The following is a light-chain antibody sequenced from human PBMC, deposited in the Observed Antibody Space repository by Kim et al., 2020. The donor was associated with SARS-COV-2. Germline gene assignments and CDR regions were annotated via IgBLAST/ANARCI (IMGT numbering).Light chain of an antibody. CDR2: DAS. Sequence: DIQMTQSPSSLSASVGDRVTITCRASQGISNWLNWYQQKPGKAPKLLIYDASNLETGVPSRFSGSGSGTDFTLTISSLQPEDIATYYCQQDDNFPWTFGQGTKVEIK. CDR1: QGISNW. CDR3: QQDDNFPWT. V-gene: IGKV1-33*01. J-gene: IGKJ1*01.